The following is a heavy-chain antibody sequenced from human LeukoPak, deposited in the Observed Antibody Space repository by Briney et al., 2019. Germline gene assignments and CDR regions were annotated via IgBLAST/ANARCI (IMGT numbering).Heavy chain of an antibody. Sequence: GGSLRLSCAASGFTFSNYAMNWVRQAPGKGLEWVSVISGSGGSTYYADSVKGRFTISRDNSKNTLYLQMNSLRAEDTAVYYCAKVVEMATFTAFDVWGQGTMVTVSS. CDR2: ISGSGGST. V-gene: IGHV3-23*01. J-gene: IGHJ3*01. CDR3: AKVVEMATFTAFDV. D-gene: IGHD5-24*01. CDR1: GFTFSNYA.